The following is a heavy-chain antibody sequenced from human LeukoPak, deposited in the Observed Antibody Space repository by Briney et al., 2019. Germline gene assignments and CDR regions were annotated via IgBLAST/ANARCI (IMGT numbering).Heavy chain of an antibody. D-gene: IGHD2-2*01. CDR2: IYYSGST. CDR3: ARFSKSDHSTYHYLDN. Sequence: PSQTLSLTCTVSGGSISSGDYYWSWIRQPPGKGLEWIGYIYYSGSTNYNPSLKTRVTISVDTSKNQFFLRLNSVTAADTAVYYCARFSKSDHSTYHYLDNWGQGMLVTVSS. V-gene: IGHV4-30-4*01. J-gene: IGHJ4*02. CDR1: GGSISSGDYY.